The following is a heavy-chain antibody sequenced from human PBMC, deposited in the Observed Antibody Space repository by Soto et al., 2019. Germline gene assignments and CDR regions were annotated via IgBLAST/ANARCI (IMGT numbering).Heavy chain of an antibody. J-gene: IGHJ4*02. CDR3: ARGTDTYYYDSSGYYYEDY. V-gene: IGHV1-3*01. CDR2: INAGNGNT. CDR1: GYTFTSYA. Sequence: ASVKVSCKASGYTFTSYAMHWVRQAPGQRLEWMGWINAGNGNTKYSQKFQGRVTITRDTSASTAYMELSSLRSEDTAVYYCARGTDTYYYDSSGYYYEDYWGQGTLVTVSS. D-gene: IGHD3-22*01.